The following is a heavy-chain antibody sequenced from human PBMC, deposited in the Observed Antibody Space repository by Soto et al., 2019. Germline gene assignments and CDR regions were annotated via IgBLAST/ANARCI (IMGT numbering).Heavy chain of an antibody. V-gene: IGHV3-30-3*01. CDR3: VRGRYGSGNNGFDS. Sequence: QVHLVESGRGVVQPGRSLRLSCAASGFTFSSYAMYWVRQAPGKGLEWVAVVSYDGSNRFYADSVKGRFIISRDNSNNTLYLQMNSLRREDTAVYYCVRGRYGSGNNGFDSWGQGTLVTVSS. CDR1: GFTFSSYA. D-gene: IGHD6-19*01. J-gene: IGHJ5*01. CDR2: VSYDGSNR.